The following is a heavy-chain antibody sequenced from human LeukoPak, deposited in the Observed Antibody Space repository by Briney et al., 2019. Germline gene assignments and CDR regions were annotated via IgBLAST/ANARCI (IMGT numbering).Heavy chain of an antibody. CDR3: ARGPEYYDFLTGYTPGAFDI. CDR1: GGSISSSNW. V-gene: IGHV4-4*02. Sequence: SDTLSLTCAVSGGSISSSNWWSWVRQPPGKGLEWIGEIYHSGSTNYNPSLKNRVTISVDKSKNQLSLKLSSVTAADTAVYYCARGPEYYDFLTGYTPGAFDIWGQGTMVTVSS. J-gene: IGHJ3*02. CDR2: IYHSGST. D-gene: IGHD3-9*01.